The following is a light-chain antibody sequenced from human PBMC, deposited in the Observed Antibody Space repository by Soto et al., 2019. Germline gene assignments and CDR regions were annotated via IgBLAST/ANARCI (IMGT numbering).Light chain of an antibody. Sequence: EIVMTQAPATLSVSPGERATLSCRASQIVSSNLAWYQEKPGQAPRLLIHGASSRATGIPARLSGGGSGTDVTLTIISLEPEDYALYYCRQRNNWPPLTFGRGTRLDIK. V-gene: IGKV3-15*01. J-gene: IGKJ5*01. CDR1: QIVSSN. CDR2: GAS. CDR3: RQRNNWPPLT.